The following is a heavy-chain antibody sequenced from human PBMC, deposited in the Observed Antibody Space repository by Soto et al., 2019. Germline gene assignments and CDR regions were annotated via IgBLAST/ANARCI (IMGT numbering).Heavy chain of an antibody. Sequence: SLRLSCAASGFTFSSYAMHWVRQAPGKGLEWVAVISYDGSNKYYADSVKGRFTISRDNSKNTLYLQMNSLRAEDTAVYYCARVAAAGKYYYYGMDVWGQGTTVTVSS. D-gene: IGHD6-13*01. CDR3: ARVAAAGKYYYYGMDV. J-gene: IGHJ6*02. CDR2: ISYDGSNK. V-gene: IGHV3-30-3*01. CDR1: GFTFSSYA.